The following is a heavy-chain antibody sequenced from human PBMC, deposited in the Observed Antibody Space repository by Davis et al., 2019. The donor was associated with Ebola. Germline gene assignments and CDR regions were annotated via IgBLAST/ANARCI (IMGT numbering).Heavy chain of an antibody. CDR1: GGSISSSNW. J-gene: IGHJ4*02. CDR3: ARGSRDGYHLDY. Sequence: SLSLTCAVSGGSISSSNWWSWVRQPPGKGLEWIGEIYHSGSTYYNPSLKSRVTISVDTSKSQFSLKLNSVTAADTAVYYCARGSRDGYHLDYWGQGALVTVSS. D-gene: IGHD5-24*01. V-gene: IGHV4-4*02. CDR2: IYHSGST.